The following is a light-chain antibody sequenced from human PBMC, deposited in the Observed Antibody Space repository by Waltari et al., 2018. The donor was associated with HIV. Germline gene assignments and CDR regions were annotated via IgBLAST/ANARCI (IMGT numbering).Light chain of an antibody. J-gene: IGLJ1*01. V-gene: IGLV2-8*01. CDR3: SSYAGSNNFV. CDR2: EVT. Sequence: QSALTQPPSASGSPAQSLTISCTGTSRDVGGYNNVSWYQQHPGKAPKLMIYEVTKRPSGVPDRFSGSKSGNTASLTVSGLQAEDEADYYCSSYAGSNNFVFGTGTKVTVL. CDR1: SRDVGGYNN.